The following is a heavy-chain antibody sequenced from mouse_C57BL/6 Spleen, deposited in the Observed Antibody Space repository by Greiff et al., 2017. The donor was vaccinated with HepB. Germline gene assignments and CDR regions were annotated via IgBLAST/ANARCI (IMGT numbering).Heavy chain of an antibody. CDR1: GYTFTGYW. CDR3: ARGPYYYGSSYVWYFDV. J-gene: IGHJ1*03. Sequence: VQGVESGAELMKPGASVKLSCKATGYTFTGYWIEWVKQRPGHGLEWIGEILPGSGSTNYNEKFKGKATFTADTSSNTAYMQLSSLTTEDSAIYYCARGPYYYGSSYVWYFDVWGTGTTVTVSS. D-gene: IGHD1-1*01. CDR2: ILPGSGST. V-gene: IGHV1-9*01.